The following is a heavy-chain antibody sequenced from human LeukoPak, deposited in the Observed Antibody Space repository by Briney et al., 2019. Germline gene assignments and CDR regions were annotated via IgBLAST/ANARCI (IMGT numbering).Heavy chain of an antibody. J-gene: IGHJ3*02. V-gene: IGHV1-18*01. CDR2: FSGYDGDP. CDR1: GYTFTIYG. D-gene: IGHD3-22*01. CDR3: ARDRLAYYYDSSGSEAIDAFDI. Sequence: AASVKVSCKTSGYTFTIYGITWVRQAPGQGLEWMGWFSGYDGDPKYAEKFQDRVTMTTDTSTSTAYMELRSLRSEDTAVYYCARDRLAYYYDSSGSEAIDAFDIWGQGTMVTVSS.